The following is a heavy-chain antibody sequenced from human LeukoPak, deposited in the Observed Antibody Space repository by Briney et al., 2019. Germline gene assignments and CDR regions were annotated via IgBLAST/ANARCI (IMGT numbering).Heavy chain of an antibody. J-gene: IGHJ6*01. Sequence: SETLSLTCTVSGGSISSSSYSWGWIRQPPGKGLEWIGSIYYSGSTYYNPSLKSRVTISVDTSKNQFSLKLSSVTAADTAVYYCARGTPDYSAPPYYFYYMDVWGERATVTVS. CDR3: ARGTPDYSAPPYYFYYMDV. V-gene: IGHV4-39*07. CDR1: GGSISSSSYS. D-gene: IGHD4-11*01. CDR2: IYYSGST.